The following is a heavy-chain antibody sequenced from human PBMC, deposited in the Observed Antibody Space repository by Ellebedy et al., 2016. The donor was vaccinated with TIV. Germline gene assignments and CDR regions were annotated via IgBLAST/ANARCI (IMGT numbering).Heavy chain of an antibody. J-gene: IGHJ4*02. CDR2: IKQDGSEK. V-gene: IGHV3-7*03. D-gene: IGHD3-22*01. Sequence: GGSLRLSXAASGFTFDDYAMHWVRQAPGKGLEWVANIKQDGSEKYYVDSVKGRFTISRDNAKNSLYLQMNSLRAEDTALYYCAKDRGYYDSSGNFDYWGQGTLVTVSS. CDR1: GFTFDDYA. CDR3: AKDRGYYDSSGNFDY.